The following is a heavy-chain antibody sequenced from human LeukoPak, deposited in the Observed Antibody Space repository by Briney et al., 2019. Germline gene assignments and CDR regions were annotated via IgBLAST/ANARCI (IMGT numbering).Heavy chain of an antibody. CDR1: GGSISSSGYY. D-gene: IGHD5-12*01. V-gene: IGHV4-39*01. Sequence: PSETLSLTCTVSGGSISSSGYYWGWIRQPPGKGLEWIGSIYYSGSTYYNPSLKSRVTISVDTSKNQFSLKLSSVTAADTAVYYCARHIVATITGVDYWGQGTLVTVSS. J-gene: IGHJ4*02. CDR2: IYYSGST. CDR3: ARHIVATITGVDY.